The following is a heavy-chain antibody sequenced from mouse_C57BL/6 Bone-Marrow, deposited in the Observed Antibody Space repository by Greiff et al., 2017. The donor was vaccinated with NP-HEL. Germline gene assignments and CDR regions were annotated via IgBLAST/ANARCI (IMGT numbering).Heavy chain of an antibody. J-gene: IGHJ4*01. Sequence: EVMLVESGGGLVKPGGSLKLSCAASGFTFSDYGMHWVRQAPEKGLEWVAYISSGSSTLYYADTVKGRFTISRDNAKNTLFLQMTSLRSEDTAMYYCASDYPYAMDYWGQGTSVTVSS. CDR2: ISSGSSTL. V-gene: IGHV5-17*01. CDR3: ASDYPYAMDY. CDR1: GFTFSDYG. D-gene: IGHD2-4*01.